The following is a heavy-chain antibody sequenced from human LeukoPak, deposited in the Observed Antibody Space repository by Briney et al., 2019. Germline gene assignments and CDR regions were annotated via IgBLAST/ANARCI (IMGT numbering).Heavy chain of an antibody. D-gene: IGHD3-22*01. J-gene: IGHJ6*03. Sequence: GGSLRLSCAASRFTFSSYSMNWVRQAPGKGLEWVSSISSSSSYIYQADSVRGRFTISRDNAKNSLYLQMNSLRAEDTAVYYCARANDSSGYYYYYYMDVWGKGTTVTISS. CDR1: RFTFSSYS. CDR3: ARANDSSGYYYYYYMDV. V-gene: IGHV3-21*01. CDR2: ISSSSSYI.